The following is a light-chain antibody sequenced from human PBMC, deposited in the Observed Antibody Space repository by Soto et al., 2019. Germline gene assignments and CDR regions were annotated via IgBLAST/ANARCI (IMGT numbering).Light chain of an antibody. CDR3: QSYDSSLSGSGV. CDR2: GNS. Sequence: QSVLTQPPSVSGAPGQSVTISCTGSSSNIGAGYDVHWYQQLPGTAPKLLTYGNSNRPSGVPDRFSGYKSGTSASLAITGLQAEDEADYYCQSYDSSLSGSGVFGGGTKLTVL. CDR1: SSNIGAGYD. V-gene: IGLV1-40*01. J-gene: IGLJ2*01.